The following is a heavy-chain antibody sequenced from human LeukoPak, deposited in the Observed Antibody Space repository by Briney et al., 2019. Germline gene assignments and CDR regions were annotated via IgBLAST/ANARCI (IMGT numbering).Heavy chain of an antibody. CDR3: ASSMVRGVTSDDY. J-gene: IGHJ4*02. CDR1: GFTFSSYE. CDR2: ISYDGSNK. V-gene: IGHV3-30*04. D-gene: IGHD3-10*01. Sequence: GGSLRLSCAASGFTFSSYEMNWVRQAPGKGLEWVAVISYDGSNKYYADSVKGRFTISRDNSKNTLYLQMNSLRAEDTAVYYCASSMVRGVTSDDYWGQGTLVTVSS.